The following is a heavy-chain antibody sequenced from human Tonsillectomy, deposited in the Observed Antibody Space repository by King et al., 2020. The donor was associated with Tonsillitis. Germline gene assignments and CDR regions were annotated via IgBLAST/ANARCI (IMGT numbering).Heavy chain of an antibody. V-gene: IGHV3-43*01. Sequence: VQLVESGGVVVQPGGSLRLSCAASGFTFDDYSMHWVRQVPGESLEWVALISGDGSKKYYADSVKGRFTMSRDNRKNSLYLQMNSLTPEDAALYFCAKIARKCHLMAWFDSWGQGTLVTVSS. J-gene: IGHJ5*01. CDR1: GFTFDDYS. CDR2: ISGDGSKK. D-gene: IGHD5-24*01. CDR3: AKIARKCHLMAWFDS.